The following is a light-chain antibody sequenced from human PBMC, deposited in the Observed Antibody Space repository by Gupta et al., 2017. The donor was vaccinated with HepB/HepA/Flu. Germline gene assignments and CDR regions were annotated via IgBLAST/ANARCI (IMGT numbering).Light chain of an antibody. CDR2: LAS. CDR1: QSLLHSNGYNY. J-gene: IGKJ4*01. CDR3: REAQQTPLT. Sequence: DSVMTQSPLSLPVTAGEPASISCRSSQSLLHSNGYNYLDWYLQKPGQSPQLLIYLASNRAYGVPDRFSGSGSGTDFTLKISRVEAEDVGVYYCREAQQTPLTFGGGTKVEIK. V-gene: IGKV2-28*01.